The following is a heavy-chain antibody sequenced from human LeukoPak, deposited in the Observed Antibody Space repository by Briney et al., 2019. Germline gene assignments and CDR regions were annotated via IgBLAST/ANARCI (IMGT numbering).Heavy chain of an antibody. CDR2: IKSKTDGGTT. V-gene: IGHV3-15*01. Sequence: PGGSLRLSCAASGFTFSNAWMSWVRQAPGKGLAWVGRIKSKTDGGTTDYAAPVKGRFTISRDDSKNTLYLQMNSLKTEDTAVYYCTSVGGDYGDYEFDYWGQGTLVTVSS. CDR1: GFTFSNAW. CDR3: TSVGGDYGDYEFDY. D-gene: IGHD4-17*01. J-gene: IGHJ4*02.